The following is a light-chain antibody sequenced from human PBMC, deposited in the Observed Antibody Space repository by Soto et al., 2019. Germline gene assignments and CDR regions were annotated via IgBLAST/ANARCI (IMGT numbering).Light chain of an antibody. V-gene: IGKV3-20*01. Sequence: DIVLTQSPATLSLSPGERATLSCRASQNVYSYVAWYQQKPGQAPRVIIFGVSTRATGVPDRFSGSGSGTDFTLTISRLEPEDFALYYCQQYGNSPLTFGGGTKVDIK. CDR1: QNVYSY. J-gene: IGKJ4*01. CDR2: GVS. CDR3: QQYGNSPLT.